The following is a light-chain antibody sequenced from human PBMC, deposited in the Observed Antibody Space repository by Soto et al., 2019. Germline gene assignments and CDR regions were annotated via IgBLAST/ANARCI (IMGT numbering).Light chain of an antibody. CDR1: QNVATN. CDR2: GAS. CDR3: HQATSGLRT. J-gene: IGKJ1*01. V-gene: IGKV3-15*01. Sequence: IVMTQSPVTLSMSPGDRATLSCRASQNVATNVAWYQQKPGQAPRLLIYGASIRATGVPARFSGSGSGTEFTLTIDSLQSEDFAVFYCHQATSGLRTFGQGTRVEV.